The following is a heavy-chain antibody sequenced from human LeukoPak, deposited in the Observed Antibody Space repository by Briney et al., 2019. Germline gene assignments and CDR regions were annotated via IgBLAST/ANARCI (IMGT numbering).Heavy chain of an antibody. CDR3: ARGKAVAGIHRENDY. CDR1: GGSISSYY. Sequence: SETLSLTCTVSGGSISSYYWSWIRQPPGKGLEWIGYIYYSGSTNYNPSLKSRVPISVDTSKNQFSLKLSSVTAADTAVYYCARGKAVAGIHRENDYWGQGTLVTVSS. V-gene: IGHV4-59*01. J-gene: IGHJ4*02. D-gene: IGHD6-19*01. CDR2: IYYSGST.